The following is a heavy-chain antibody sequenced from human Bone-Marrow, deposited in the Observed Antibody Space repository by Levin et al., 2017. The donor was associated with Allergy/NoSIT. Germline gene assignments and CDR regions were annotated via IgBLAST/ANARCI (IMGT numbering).Heavy chain of an antibody. Sequence: SETLSLTCAVSGGSISNSNWWSWVRQSPGKGLEWIGDIYHSGSTNYNPSLKSRVTMSVDKSENQFSLKLTSVTAADTAVYYCARGNSIRIYGVISGAENGFDIWGQGTMVIVSS. CDR3: ARGNSIRIYGVISGAENGFDI. CDR1: GGSISNSNW. CDR2: IYHSGST. D-gene: IGHD3-3*01. V-gene: IGHV4-4*02. J-gene: IGHJ3*02.